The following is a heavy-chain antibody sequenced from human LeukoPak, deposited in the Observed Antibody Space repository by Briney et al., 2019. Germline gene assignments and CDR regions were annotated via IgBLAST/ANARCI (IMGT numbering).Heavy chain of an antibody. Sequence: PGGSLRLSCAAKGFTFSKNDMFWVRQAPGKGLEYVSAISVNGAYTYYANSVKGRFTISRDNSKNTLYLQMDSLKPEDMVVYYCARGQAYYYDSSGLTFDYWGQGTLVTVSS. J-gene: IGHJ4*02. V-gene: IGHV3-64*01. CDR3: ARGQAYYYDSSGLTFDY. D-gene: IGHD3-22*01. CDR2: ISVNGAYT. CDR1: GFTFSKND.